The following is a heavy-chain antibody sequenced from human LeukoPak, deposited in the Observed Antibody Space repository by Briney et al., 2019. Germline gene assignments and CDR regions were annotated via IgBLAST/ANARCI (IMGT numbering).Heavy chain of an antibody. D-gene: IGHD5-24*01. V-gene: IGHV3-7*01. J-gene: IGHJ5*02. CDR3: VSDMATGRFDP. Sequence: PGGSLRLSCVASGFTFSHNWMTWVRQAPGKGLELVANIKHDGSDKYYVDSVEGRFTISRDNAKNSLYLQMNSLRVEDTAMYYCVSDMATGRFDPWGQGTLVTVSS. CDR1: GFTFSHNW. CDR2: IKHDGSDK.